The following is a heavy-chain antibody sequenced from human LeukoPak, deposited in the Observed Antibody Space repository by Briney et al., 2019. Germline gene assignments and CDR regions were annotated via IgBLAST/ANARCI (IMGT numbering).Heavy chain of an antibody. J-gene: IGHJ4*02. V-gene: IGHV2-5*08. CDR1: GGSISSGTSY. CDR3: AHRANRRPLDY. CDR2: IYWDDDK. D-gene: IGHD4/OR15-4a*01. Sequence: TLSLTCTVSGGSISSGTSYWSWIRQPPGKALEWLALIYWDDDKRYSPSLKSRLTITKDTSKNQVVLTMTNMDPVDTATYYCAHRANRRPLDYWGQGTLVTVSS.